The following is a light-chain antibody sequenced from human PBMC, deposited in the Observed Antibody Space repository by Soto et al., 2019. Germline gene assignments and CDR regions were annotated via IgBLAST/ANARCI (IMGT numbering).Light chain of an antibody. CDR3: QQYNNWPPSWP. CDR2: YAS. CDR1: QSISTN. J-gene: IGKJ1*01. Sequence: GERATLSCRASQSISTNLAWYQQKPGQAPRLLIYYASTRVTGIPARFSGSGSGTEFTLTISSLQSEDFAVYHCQQYNNWPPSWPFGHGT. V-gene: IGKV3-15*01.